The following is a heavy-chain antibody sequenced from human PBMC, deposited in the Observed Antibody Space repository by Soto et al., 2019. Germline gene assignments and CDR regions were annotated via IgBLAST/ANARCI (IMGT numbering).Heavy chain of an antibody. CDR3: VTGLRSASLDF. J-gene: IGHJ4*02. CDR1: GFTFTNAW. V-gene: IGHV3-15*01. Sequence: EVQLVASGGGLVKSRGSLRLSCVASGFTFTNAWMTWVRQAPGKGLEWVGRLKGKADAGTINYAAPVKGRFTISRDDSKNTLYLEMNSLKAEDTAVYYCVTGLRSASLDFWGQGTLVTVSS. CDR2: LKGKADAGTI. D-gene: IGHD1-26*01.